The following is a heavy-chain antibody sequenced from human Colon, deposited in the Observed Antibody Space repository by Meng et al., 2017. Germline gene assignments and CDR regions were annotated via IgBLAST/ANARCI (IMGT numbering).Heavy chain of an antibody. CDR2: ITTGDDP. D-gene: IGHD2-21*01. CDR1: GFNFSRYA. J-gene: IGHJ4*02. V-gene: IGHV3-23*01. Sequence: GESLKIFCSASGFNFSRYARSRVRQAPGKGPEWVPTITTGDDPWYTDSVKGRFTLSRDNSKNALYLQLNSLRAEDTALYYCANRSAGGEHPPFEYWGRGTLVTVSS. CDR3: ANRSAGGEHPPFEY.